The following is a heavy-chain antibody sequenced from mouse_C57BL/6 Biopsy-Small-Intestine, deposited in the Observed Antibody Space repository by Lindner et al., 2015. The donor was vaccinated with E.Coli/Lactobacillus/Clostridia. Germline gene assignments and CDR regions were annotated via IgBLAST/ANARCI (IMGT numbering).Heavy chain of an antibody. D-gene: IGHD1-1*02. Sequence: SVKVSCKASGYTFTTYAMHWVRQAPGQSLEWMGLINRGKGNTKYSQRFQGRVTITRDTSATTAYMELSSLRSEDTAVYYCARSPYCSGGSCYFDSWGQGTLVTVSS. CDR3: ARSPYCSGGSCYFDS. CDR1: GYTFTTYA. V-gene: IGHV1-84*02. CDR2: INRGKGNT. J-gene: IGHJ2*01.